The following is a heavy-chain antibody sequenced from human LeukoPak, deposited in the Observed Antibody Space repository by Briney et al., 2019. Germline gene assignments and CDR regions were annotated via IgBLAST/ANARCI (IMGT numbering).Heavy chain of an antibody. CDR1: GGSISSSNW. Sequence: SETLSLTCAVSGGSISSSNWWSWVRQPPGKGLEWIGEIYHSGSTSYNPSLKSRVTISVDKSKNQFSLKLSSVTAADTAVYYCARALAYCGGDCPKGWFDPWGQGTLVTVSS. D-gene: IGHD2-21*01. CDR2: IYHSGST. V-gene: IGHV4-4*02. J-gene: IGHJ5*02. CDR3: ARALAYCGGDCPKGWFDP.